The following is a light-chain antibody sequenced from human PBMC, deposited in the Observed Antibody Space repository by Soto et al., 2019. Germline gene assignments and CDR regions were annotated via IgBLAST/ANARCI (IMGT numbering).Light chain of an antibody. V-gene: IGLV2-11*01. CDR1: SSDVGGYNF. CDR3: CSYAGTYTLWV. Sequence: QSVLTQPRSVSGSPGQSVTISCTGTSSDVGGYNFVSWYQQHPGKAPKLIIYDVTKRPSGVPDRFSGSKSGNTASLTVSGLQAEDEADYHCCSYAGTYTLWVFGGGTKLTVL. CDR2: DVT. J-gene: IGLJ3*02.